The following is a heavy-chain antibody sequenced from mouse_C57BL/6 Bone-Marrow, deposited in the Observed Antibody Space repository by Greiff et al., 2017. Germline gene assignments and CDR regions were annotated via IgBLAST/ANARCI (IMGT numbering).Heavy chain of an antibody. CDR2: IDPENGDT. CDR3: TARSSYGY. CDR1: GFNITDDY. D-gene: IGHD1-1*01. V-gene: IGHV14-4*01. J-gene: IGHJ2*01. Sequence: EVQLVESGAELVRPGASVKLSCTASGFNITDDYMHWVKQRPEQGLEWIGWIDPENGDTEYASKFKGKATITAETSSNTAYLQLSSLTSEDTAVCYCTARSSYGYWGQGTTLTVSS.